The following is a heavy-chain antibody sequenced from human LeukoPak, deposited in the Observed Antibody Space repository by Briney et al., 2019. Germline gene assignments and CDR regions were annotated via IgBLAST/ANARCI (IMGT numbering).Heavy chain of an antibody. J-gene: IGHJ4*02. Sequence: GASVKVSCRASGYTFTNYNIACVRQAPGQGLEWVGWISAYNSNTKYAQTFQGRVTMTTDTSTSTAYIGLSSLTFEDRAFFFCVWYGDFDIWGQGTMVTVSS. CDR1: GYTFTNYN. V-gene: IGHV1-18*01. D-gene: IGHD4/OR15-4a*01. CDR2: ISAYNSNT. CDR3: VWYGDFDI.